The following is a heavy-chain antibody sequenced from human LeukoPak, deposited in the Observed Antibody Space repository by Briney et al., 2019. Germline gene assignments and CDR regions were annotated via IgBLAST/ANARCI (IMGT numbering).Heavy chain of an antibody. V-gene: IGHV4-34*01. Sequence: SETLSLTCAVYGGSFSGYYWSWIRQPPGKGLEWIGEINHSGSTNYNPSLKSRVTISVDTSKNQFSLKLSSVTAADTAVYYCARARLYDSSGHLDYWGQGTLVTVSS. D-gene: IGHD3-22*01. CDR2: INHSGST. CDR3: ARARLYDSSGHLDY. CDR1: GGSFSGYY. J-gene: IGHJ4*02.